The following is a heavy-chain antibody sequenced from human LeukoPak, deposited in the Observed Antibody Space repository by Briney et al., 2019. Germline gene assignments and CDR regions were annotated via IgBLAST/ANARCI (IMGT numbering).Heavy chain of an antibody. V-gene: IGHV3-23*01. CDR3: AKGNWNKLEVFDY. J-gene: IGHJ4*02. CDR2: ISDSGDNT. CDR1: GFTFRSYA. Sequence: GGSLRLSCAASGFTFRSYAMRWVRQGPGKGLGWGLGISDSGDNTYYADSVKGRFTISRDNSKNTLYLQMNSLSAEDTAVYYCAKGNWNKLEVFDYWGQGTLVTVSS. D-gene: IGHD1/OR15-1a*01.